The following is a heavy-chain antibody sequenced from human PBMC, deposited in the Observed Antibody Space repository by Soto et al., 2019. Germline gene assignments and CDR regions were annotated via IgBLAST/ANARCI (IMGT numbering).Heavy chain of an antibody. J-gene: IGHJ5*02. D-gene: IGHD5-12*01. V-gene: IGHV1-2*04. CDR1: GYTFTGYY. CDR3: ARSAKATSNGFDP. CDR2: INPNSGGT. Sequence: QVQLVQSGAEVKKPGASVKVSCKASGYTFTGYYMHWVRQAPGQGLEWMGWINPNSGGTNYAQKFQGWVTLTRDTSSSAAYMELSRLRPDDTAVYYCARSAKATSNGFDPWGQGTLVTVSS.